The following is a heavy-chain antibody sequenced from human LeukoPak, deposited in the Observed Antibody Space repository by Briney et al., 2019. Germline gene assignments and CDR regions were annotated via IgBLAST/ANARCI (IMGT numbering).Heavy chain of an antibody. V-gene: IGHV3-30*02. Sequence: GGSLRLSCAASEFTFSNYGMHWVRQVPGKGLEWVAFTGYDGSNEHYADSVKGRLTISRDNSKNTLYLQMNSLRAEDTAVYYCALVATTTPFDYWGQGTLVTVSS. D-gene: IGHD5-12*01. J-gene: IGHJ4*02. CDR2: TGYDGSNE. CDR3: ALVATTTPFDY. CDR1: EFTFSNYG.